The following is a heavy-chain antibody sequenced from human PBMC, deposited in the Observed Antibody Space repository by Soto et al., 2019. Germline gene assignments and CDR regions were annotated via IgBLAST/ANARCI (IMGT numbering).Heavy chain of an antibody. J-gene: IGHJ6*02. CDR3: AKGLGNAKEV. CDR1: RFNFGSYG. CDR2: LTASGLNT. Sequence: EVQLLESGGGLVQPGGSLRLSCSASRFNFGSYGMSWVRQAPGKGLEWVSGLTASGLNTYYTDSVKGRFTISRDNSRNTVYLQMSGLRVEDTAVFHCAKGLGNAKEVWGQGTTVTVSS. D-gene: IGHD2-8*01. V-gene: IGHV3-23*01.